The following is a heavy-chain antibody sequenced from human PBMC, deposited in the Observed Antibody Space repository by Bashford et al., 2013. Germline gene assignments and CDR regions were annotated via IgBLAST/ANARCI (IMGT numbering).Heavy chain of an antibody. CDR2: IYHSGST. V-gene: IGHV4-38-2*02. CDR3: ARESAFPRAYCGGDCYSHYYYYYGMDV. Sequence: SETLSLTCAVSGYSISSGYYWGWIRQPPGKGLEWIGSIYHSGSTYYNPSLKSRVTISVDKSKNQFSLKLSSVTAADTAVYYCARESAFPRAYCGGDCYSHYYYYYGMDVWGQGTRSPSP. CDR1: GYSISSGYY. D-gene: IGHD2-21*02. J-gene: IGHJ6*02.